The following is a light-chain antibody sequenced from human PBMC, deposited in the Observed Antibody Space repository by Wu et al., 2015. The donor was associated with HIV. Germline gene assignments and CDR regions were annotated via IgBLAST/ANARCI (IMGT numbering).Light chain of an antibody. Sequence: VLTQSPGTLSLSPGEGASISCKSSQTIVRDQLAWYQQRPGQAPRVLVYDVFTRATGISDRFRGTGSGTDFTLSIDRLEPEDVGVYYCHQYSSSFTFGGGTKVEIE. CDR1: QTIVRDQ. CDR3: HQYSSSFT. CDR2: DVF. V-gene: IGKV3-20*01. J-gene: IGKJ4*01.